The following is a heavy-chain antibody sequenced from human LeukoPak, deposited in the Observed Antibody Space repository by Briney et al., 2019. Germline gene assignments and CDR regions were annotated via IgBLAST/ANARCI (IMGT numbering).Heavy chain of an antibody. V-gene: IGHV4-59*01. CDR2: IYYSGST. CDR3: ARYVVIPSHFDY. D-gene: IGHD3-16*02. Sequence: PSETLSLTCTVSGGSLSSYYWSWIRQPPGEGLGWIGYIYYSGSTNYNPSLKSRVTISVDTSKNQFSLKLSSVTAADTAVYYCARYVVIPSHFDYWGQGTLVTVSS. J-gene: IGHJ4*02. CDR1: GGSLSSYY.